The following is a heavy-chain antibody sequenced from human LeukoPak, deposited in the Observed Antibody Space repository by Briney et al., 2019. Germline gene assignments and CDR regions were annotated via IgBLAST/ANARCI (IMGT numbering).Heavy chain of an antibody. D-gene: IGHD4-17*01. Sequence: SETLSLTCTVSGDSISNYSWSWIRQPAGKGLEWIGRIYSSGITNYIPSLMSRITMSVDTSKNQFSLKLSSVTAADTALYYCARDGVYGDSRYFDSWGQGAPVTVSS. CDR1: GDSISNYS. CDR2: IYSSGIT. CDR3: ARDGVYGDSRYFDS. J-gene: IGHJ4*02. V-gene: IGHV4-4*07.